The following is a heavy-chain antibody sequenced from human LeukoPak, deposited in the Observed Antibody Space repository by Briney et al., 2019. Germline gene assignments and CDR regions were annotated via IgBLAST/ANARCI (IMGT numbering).Heavy chain of an antibody. J-gene: IGHJ4*02. CDR3: ARDPPLYGSGSH. D-gene: IGHD3-10*01. CDR1: GFTFSSYS. CDR2: ISSSSSYI. Sequence: GGSLRLSCAASGFTFSSYSMNWVRQAPGKGLEWVSSISSSSSYIYYADSVKGRFTISRDNSKNTLYLQMNSLRAEDTAVYYCARDPPLYGSGSHWGQGTLVTVSS. V-gene: IGHV3-21*04.